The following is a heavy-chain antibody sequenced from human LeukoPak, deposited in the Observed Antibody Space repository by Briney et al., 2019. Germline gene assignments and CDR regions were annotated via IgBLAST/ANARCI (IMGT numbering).Heavy chain of an antibody. CDR3: ATLSDRNFYYSYGLDV. CDR2: IGRYGVTT. CDR1: GFTFSSYG. D-gene: IGHD1-14*01. Sequence: PGRSLRLSCAASGFTFSSYGMHWVRQAPGKGLEWVAYIGRYGVTTYYADSVKGRFTISGDNAKNSLNLQMNSLRAEDTAVYYCATLSDRNFYYSYGLDVWGQGTTVTVS. V-gene: IGHV3-48*04. J-gene: IGHJ6*02.